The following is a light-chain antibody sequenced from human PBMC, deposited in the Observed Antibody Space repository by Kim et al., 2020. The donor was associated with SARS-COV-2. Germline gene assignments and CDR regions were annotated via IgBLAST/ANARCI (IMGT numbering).Light chain of an antibody. Sequence: SSELTQDPAVSVALGQTVRITCQGDRLRSYYTTWFQQKPGQAPIVVVYGKNNRPSGIPARFSGSSSGNTASLTITGTQAGDEADYYCNSRDNNDNVLFGGETRLT. J-gene: IGLJ2*01. CDR1: RLRSYY. CDR3: NSRDNNDNVL. CDR2: GKN. V-gene: IGLV3-19*01.